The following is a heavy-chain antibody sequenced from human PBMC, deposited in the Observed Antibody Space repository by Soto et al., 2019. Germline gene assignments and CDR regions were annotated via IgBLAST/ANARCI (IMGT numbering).Heavy chain of an antibody. CDR3: LVTTSACDI. J-gene: IGHJ3*02. V-gene: IGHV3-7*01. D-gene: IGHD2-21*02. CDR1: GFTRSNFW. Sequence: EVQLVESGGDLAQPGGSLRLSCAASGFTRSNFWVKWVRHAPGKGLEWVDNIKQGGIEKNYVDSVKGRFTISRDDTTTSLFLQMTNLRAGDTAVYSCLVTTSACDIWGRGTTVTGSS. CDR2: IKQGGIEK.